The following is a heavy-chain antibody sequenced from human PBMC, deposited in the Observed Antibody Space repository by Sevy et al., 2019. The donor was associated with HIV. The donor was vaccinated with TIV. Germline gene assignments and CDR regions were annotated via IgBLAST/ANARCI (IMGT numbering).Heavy chain of an antibody. D-gene: IGHD6-13*01. CDR1: GFTFSSYW. Sequence: GGSLRLSCAASGFTFSSYWMSWVRQAPGKGLEWVANIKQDGSEKYYVDSVKGRFTISRDNAKNSLYLQMNSLRAEDTAVYYCARISSSWYYYYGMDVWGQGTTVTVSS. V-gene: IGHV3-7*01. CDR3: ARISSSWYYYYGMDV. J-gene: IGHJ6*02. CDR2: IKQDGSEK.